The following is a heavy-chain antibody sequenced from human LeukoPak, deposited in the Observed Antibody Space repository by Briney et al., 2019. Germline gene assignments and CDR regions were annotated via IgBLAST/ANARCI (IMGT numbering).Heavy chain of an antibody. Sequence: SENLSLTCTVSGGSISSYYWSWIRQPPGKGREWIGYIYYSGSTNYNPSLKSRVTISVDTSKNQFSLKLSSVTAADTAVYYCARVVVVAATPYPWSYFDYWGQGTLVTVSS. J-gene: IGHJ4*02. D-gene: IGHD2-15*01. V-gene: IGHV4-59*01. CDR2: IYYSGST. CDR1: GGSISSYY. CDR3: ARVVVVAATPYPWSYFDY.